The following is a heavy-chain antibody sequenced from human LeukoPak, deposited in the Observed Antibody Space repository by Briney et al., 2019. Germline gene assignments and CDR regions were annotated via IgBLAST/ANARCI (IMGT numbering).Heavy chain of an antibody. D-gene: IGHD3-22*01. CDR2: IKSKADGGTT. J-gene: IGHJ4*02. Sequence: PGGSLRVSCSASGFTFDNAWMSWVRQAPGKGLEWVGRIKSKADGGTTDYAAPVKGRCTISRDDLKNTLYLQMNSLKTEDTAVYYCTTDPHYYDSSGYFFPPLSWGQGPLVTVSS. CDR1: GFTFDNAW. V-gene: IGHV3-15*01. CDR3: TTDPHYYDSSGYFFPPLS.